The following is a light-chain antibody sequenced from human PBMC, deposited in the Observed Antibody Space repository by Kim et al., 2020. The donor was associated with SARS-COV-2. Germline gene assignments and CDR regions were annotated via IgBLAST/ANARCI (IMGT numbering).Light chain of an antibody. J-gene: IGLJ2*01. CDR3: NSRDSSGNHP. CDR2: GKN. V-gene: IGLV3-19*01. Sequence: SSELTQDPAVSVALGQTVRITCQGDSLRSYYASWYQQKPGQAPVPVIYGKNNRPSGIPDRFSGSSSGNTASLTITGAQAEDEADYYCNSRDSSGNHPFGG. CDR1: SLRSYY.